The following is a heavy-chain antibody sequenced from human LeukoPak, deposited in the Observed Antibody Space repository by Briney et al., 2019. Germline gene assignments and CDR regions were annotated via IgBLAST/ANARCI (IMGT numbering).Heavy chain of an antibody. V-gene: IGHV3-53*01. CDR3: AREEEGNNFDY. J-gene: IGHJ4*02. CDR1: GLTVRNNY. CDR2: VYSDGST. Sequence: GGSLRLSCAASGLTVRNNYMSWVRQAPGKGLEWVSVVYSDGSTYYEDSVKGRFTISRDTSKNTLSLQMDSLRAEDTAVYYCAREEEGNNFDYWGQGTLVTVSS.